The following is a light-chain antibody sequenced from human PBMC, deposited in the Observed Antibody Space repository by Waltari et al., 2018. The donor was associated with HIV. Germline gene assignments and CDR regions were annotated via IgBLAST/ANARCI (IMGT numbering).Light chain of an antibody. CDR1: QDISNS. V-gene: IGKV1-12*01. Sequence: DIQMTQSPSSVSGSVGDRVTLNCRASQDISNSLAWYQQRPGKAPKLLIYYASNLQTGVPSRFSGSGSGTDFTLTISSLQPEDFATYYCQQASVFPLTFGPGTKVEVK. CDR2: YAS. CDR3: QQASVFPLT. J-gene: IGKJ3*01.